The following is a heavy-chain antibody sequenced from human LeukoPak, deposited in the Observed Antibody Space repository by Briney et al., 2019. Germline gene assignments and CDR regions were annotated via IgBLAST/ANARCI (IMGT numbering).Heavy chain of an antibody. J-gene: IGHJ6*03. V-gene: IGHV1-8*03. D-gene: IGHD5-18*01. Sequence: GASVKVSFKASVYTFTSYDINWVRQATGQGLEWMGWMNPNSDNTDNAQKFQGRVTITRNTSISTAYMELSSLRSEDTAVYYCARDTSGYSYGYEYYYYMDVWGKGTTVTISS. CDR2: MNPNSDNT. CDR3: ARDTSGYSYGYEYYYYMDV. CDR1: VYTFTSYD.